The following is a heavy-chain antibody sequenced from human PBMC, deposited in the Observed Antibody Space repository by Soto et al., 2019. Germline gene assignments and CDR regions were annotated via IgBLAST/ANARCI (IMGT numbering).Heavy chain of an antibody. Sequence: QVQLVESGGGVVQPGGSLRLSCTASGFTFTTFGIHWVRQAPGKGLEWVALISYDGHNKYYSDSVKGRFTISRDNNKNTLSLQMNSLRAEDTAVYYCAKDLQAYGDYNYYYYGMDVWGQGTTVSVSS. CDR2: ISYDGHNK. CDR3: AKDLQAYGDYNYYYYGMDV. CDR1: GFTFTTFG. J-gene: IGHJ6*02. D-gene: IGHD4-17*01. V-gene: IGHV3-30*18.